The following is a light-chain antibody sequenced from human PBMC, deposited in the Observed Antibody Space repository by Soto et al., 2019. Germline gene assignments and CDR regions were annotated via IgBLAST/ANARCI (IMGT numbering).Light chain of an antibody. CDR3: QQYSTWLS. CDR1: QSVGTT. Sequence: EIVMTQSPATLSVSPGERVTLSCRASQSVGTTLAWYQQKPGQPPRLLIRGASTRATGIPDRFGGSGSGTDFTLTISSLQSEDFAVYYCQQYSTWLSFGGGTKVEIK. CDR2: GAS. J-gene: IGKJ4*01. V-gene: IGKV3-15*01.